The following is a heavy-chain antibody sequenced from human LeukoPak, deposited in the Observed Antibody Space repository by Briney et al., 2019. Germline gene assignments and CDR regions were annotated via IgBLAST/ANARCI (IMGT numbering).Heavy chain of an antibody. CDR2: ISGSGGST. V-gene: IGHV3-23*01. CDR1: GFTFSSYA. D-gene: IGHD2-15*01. CDR3: AKYRVVYYYYYMDV. Sequence: PGGSLRLSCAASGFTFSSYAMSWVRQAPGKGLEWVSAISGSGGSTYYADSVKGRFTISRDNSKNTLYLQMNRLRAEDTAVYYCAKYRVVYYYYYMDVWGKGTTVTVSS. J-gene: IGHJ6*03.